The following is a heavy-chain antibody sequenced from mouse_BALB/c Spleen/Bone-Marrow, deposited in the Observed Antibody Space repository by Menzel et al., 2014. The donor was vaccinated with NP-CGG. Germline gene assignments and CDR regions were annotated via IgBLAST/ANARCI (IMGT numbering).Heavy chain of an antibody. CDR2: IDPANGDS. CDR1: GFNIKDTY. D-gene: IGHD6-1*01. Sequence: VQLKESGAELVKPGASVMLSCTASGFNIKDTYMYWVKQRPEQGLEWIGRIDPANGDSKYDPKFQGKATITADTSSNTAYLQLSSLTSEDTAVYYCARSSPYYDIDYWGQGTSVTVSS. V-gene: IGHV14-3*02. CDR3: ARSSPYYDIDY. J-gene: IGHJ4*01.